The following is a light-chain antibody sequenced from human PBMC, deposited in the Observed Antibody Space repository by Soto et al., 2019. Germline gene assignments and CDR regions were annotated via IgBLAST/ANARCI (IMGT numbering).Light chain of an antibody. CDR3: QQYGSSPRS. CDR1: QSVSSTY. V-gene: IGKV3-20*01. CDR2: GAS. J-gene: IGKJ1*01. Sequence: EIVLTQSPGTLSLSPGERATLSCRASQSVSSTYLAWYQHKLGQAPRLLIYGASRKAAGLPDRFSGRGSGTEFALTSSRLEPEDFAGYYCQQYGSSPRSFGQGTKVEVK.